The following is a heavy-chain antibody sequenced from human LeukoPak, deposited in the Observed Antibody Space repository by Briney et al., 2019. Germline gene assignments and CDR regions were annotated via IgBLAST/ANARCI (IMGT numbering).Heavy chain of an antibody. V-gene: IGHV3-30*02. CDR3: AKVSDRVAAAGTDDAFDI. J-gene: IGHJ3*02. CDR1: GFTFSSYG. D-gene: IGHD6-13*01. CDR2: IRYDGSNK. Sequence: PGGSLRLSCAASGFTFSSYGMHWVRQAPGKGLEWVAFIRYDGSNKYYADSVKGRFTISRDNSKNTLYLQMNSLRAEDTAVYYCAKVSDRVAAAGTDDAFDIWGQGTMVTVSS.